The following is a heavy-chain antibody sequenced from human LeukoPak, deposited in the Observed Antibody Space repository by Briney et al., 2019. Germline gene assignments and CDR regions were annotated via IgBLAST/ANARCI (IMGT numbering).Heavy chain of an antibody. Sequence: ASVKVSCKASGYTFTSYAMHWVRQAPGQRLEWMGWINAGIGNTKYSQKFQGRVTITRDTSASTAYMELSSLRSEDTAVYYCARVQLWFGEIDYWGQGTLVTVSS. CDR1: GYTFTSYA. J-gene: IGHJ4*02. CDR3: ARVQLWFGEIDY. V-gene: IGHV1-3*01. CDR2: INAGIGNT. D-gene: IGHD3-10*01.